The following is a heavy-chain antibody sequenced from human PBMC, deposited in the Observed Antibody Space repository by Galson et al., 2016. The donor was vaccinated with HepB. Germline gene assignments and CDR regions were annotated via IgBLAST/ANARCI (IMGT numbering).Heavy chain of an antibody. CDR2: IKGDGSVT. D-gene: IGHD2-15*01. CDR3: ARDRGGSAGGYNWFDS. J-gene: IGHJ5*01. V-gene: IGHV3-74*01. Sequence: SLRLSCAASGFTFSDYWMHWVRQAPGKGLLWVSRIKGDGSVTAYADSVKGRFTIPRDKAKNALYMQMNSLRGDDTAVYYCARDRGGSAGGYNWFDSWGQGMLVTVSS. CDR1: GFTFSDYW.